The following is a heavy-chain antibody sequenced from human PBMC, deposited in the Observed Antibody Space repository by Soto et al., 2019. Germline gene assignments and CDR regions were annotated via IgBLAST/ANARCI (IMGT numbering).Heavy chain of an antibody. D-gene: IGHD2-15*01. CDR1: GGSISSGDYC. J-gene: IGHJ3*02. CDR3: ARDSVAPDGGAFDI. V-gene: IGHV4-31*03. Sequence: QVQLQESSPGLVKPSQTLSLTCTVSGGSISSGDYCWSWIRQHPGKGLESIGYICYSGSTYYNPSLKSRVTISVDTSKNQFSLKLSSVTAADTAVYYCARDSVAPDGGAFDIWGQGTMVTVSS. CDR2: ICYSGST.